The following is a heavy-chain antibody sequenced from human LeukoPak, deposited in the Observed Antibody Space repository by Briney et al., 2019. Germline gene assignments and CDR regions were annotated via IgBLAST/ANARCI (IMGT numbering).Heavy chain of an antibody. CDR3: ARSNSSGWYSLSYYYYYMDV. D-gene: IGHD6-19*01. V-gene: IGHV1-18*01. Sequence: GASVKVSCKASGYRYTSYGISWVRQAPGQGLEWMGWISAYNGNTNYAQKLQGRVTMTTDTSTSTAYMELRSLRSDDTAVYYCARSNSSGWYSLSYYYYYMDVWGKGTTVTVSS. CDR2: ISAYNGNT. J-gene: IGHJ6*03. CDR1: GYRYTSYG.